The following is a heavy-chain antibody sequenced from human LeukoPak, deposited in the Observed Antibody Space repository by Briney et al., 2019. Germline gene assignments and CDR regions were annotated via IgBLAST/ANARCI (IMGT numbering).Heavy chain of an antibody. V-gene: IGHV3-23*01. CDR2: LSGGAGTT. CDR3: AKVAVAGTVRWYYFEY. D-gene: IGHD6-19*01. CDR1: GFTFSSYG. J-gene: IGHJ4*02. Sequence: AGGSLRLSCAASGFTFSSYGMSWVRQAPGKGLEWVSILSGGAGTTYYADSVKGRFTISRDNSKNTLYLQMNSLRAEDTAVYYCAKVAVAGTVRWYYFEYWGQGTLVTVSS.